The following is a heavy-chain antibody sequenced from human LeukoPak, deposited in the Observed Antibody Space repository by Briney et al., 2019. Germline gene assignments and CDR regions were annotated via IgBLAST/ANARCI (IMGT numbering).Heavy chain of an antibody. V-gene: IGHV1-2*04. CDR2: INPNSGGT. J-gene: IGHJ4*02. CDR1: GYTFTGYY. CDR3: AREPLGYYYDSSGLDY. D-gene: IGHD3-22*01. Sequence: ASVKVSCKASGYTFTGYYMHWVRQAPGQGLEWMGWINPNSGGTNYAQKFQGWVTMTRDTSISTAYMELSRLRSNDTAVYYCAREPLGYYYDSSGLDYWGQGTLVTVSS.